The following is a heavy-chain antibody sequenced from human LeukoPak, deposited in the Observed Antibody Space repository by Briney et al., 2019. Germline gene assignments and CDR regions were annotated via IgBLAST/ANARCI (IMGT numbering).Heavy chain of an antibody. Sequence: GGSLRLSCAASGFTFSSYAMHWVRQAPGKGLEWVAVISYDGSNKYYADSVKGRFTISRDNSKNTLYLQMNSLRAEDTAVYYCAKEIAAPDYYYYGMDVWGQGTTVTVSS. CDR2: ISYDGSNK. D-gene: IGHD6-6*01. V-gene: IGHV3-30-3*02. J-gene: IGHJ6*02. CDR1: GFTFSSYA. CDR3: AKEIAAPDYYYYGMDV.